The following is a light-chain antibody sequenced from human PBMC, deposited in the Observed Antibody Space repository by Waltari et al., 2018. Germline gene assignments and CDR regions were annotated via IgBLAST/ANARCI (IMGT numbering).Light chain of an antibody. Sequence: DIQMTQSPSSLSAYVGDRVTITCRASQRISNWLAWYQQKPGGVPRLLIFKASSLQSGVPSRFRGSASGTEFTLTIDNLQADDCATYYCQHYHSYPYIFGRGTKVEI. CDR2: KAS. CDR3: QHYHSYPYI. CDR1: QRISNW. J-gene: IGKJ2*01. V-gene: IGKV1-5*03.